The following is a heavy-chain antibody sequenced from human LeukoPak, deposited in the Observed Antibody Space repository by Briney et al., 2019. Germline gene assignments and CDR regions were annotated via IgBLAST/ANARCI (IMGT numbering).Heavy chain of an antibody. CDR3: ARGSGYSSILDALDI. J-gene: IGHJ3*02. CDR1: GGSISSSSYY. D-gene: IGHD6-19*01. V-gene: IGHV4-39*07. Sequence: SETLXLTCTVSGGSISSSSYYWGWIRQPPGKGLEWIGNIYYSGSAYYNPSLKSRFTISVDTSKNQFSLKLRSVTAADTAVYYCARGSGYSSILDALDIWGQGTMVTVST. CDR2: IYYSGSA.